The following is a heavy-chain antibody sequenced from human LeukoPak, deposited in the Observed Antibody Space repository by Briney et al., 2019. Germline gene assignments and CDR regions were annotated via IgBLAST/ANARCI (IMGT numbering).Heavy chain of an antibody. V-gene: IGHV3-30*14. CDR3: ARSFYDILIGYYQYFDY. CDR1: GFTFSSYA. D-gene: IGHD3-9*01. Sequence: RRSLRLSCAASGFTFSSYAMHWVRQAPGKGLEWVAVISYDGSNKYYADSVKGRFTISRDNSKNTLYIQMNSLRAEDTAVYYCARSFYDILIGYYQYFDYWGQGTLVTVSS. CDR2: ISYDGSNK. J-gene: IGHJ4*02.